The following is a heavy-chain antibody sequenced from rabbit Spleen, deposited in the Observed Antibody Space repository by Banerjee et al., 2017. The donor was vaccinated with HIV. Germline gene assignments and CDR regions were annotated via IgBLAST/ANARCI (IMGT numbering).Heavy chain of an antibody. CDR1: GFSFSNNYD. CDR2: IYPVFGIT. CDR3: ARNYNSAWDL. V-gene: IGHV1S40*01. D-gene: IGHD4-1*01. J-gene: IGHJ6*01. Sequence: QSLEESGGDLVKPGASPTLTCTASGFSFSNNYDMCWVRQAPGKGLEWIGDIYPVFGITNYANSVKGRFTISSDNAQNTVDLQMNSLTAADTATYFCARNYNSAWDLWGPGTLVTVS.